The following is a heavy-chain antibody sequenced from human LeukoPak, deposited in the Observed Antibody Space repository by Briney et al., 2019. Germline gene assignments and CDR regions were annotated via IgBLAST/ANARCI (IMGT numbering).Heavy chain of an antibody. V-gene: IGHV1-8*01. CDR2: MNPNSGNT. D-gene: IGHD6-13*01. CDR1: GYTFTSYD. Sequence: ASVKVSCKASGYTFTSYDINWVRQATGQGLEWMGWMNPNSGNTGYAQKFQARVTITRDTSASTAYMEMRSLRSEDTAVYYCARDPIGSRWPYYFDYWGQGTLVTVAS. CDR3: ARDPIGSRWPYYFDY. J-gene: IGHJ4*02.